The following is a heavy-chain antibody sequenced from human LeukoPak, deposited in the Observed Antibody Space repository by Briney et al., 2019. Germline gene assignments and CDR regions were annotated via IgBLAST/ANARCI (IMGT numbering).Heavy chain of an antibody. CDR2: INPNSGKT. CDR3: AREGAAAKDVNWFDP. D-gene: IGHD6-25*01. V-gene: IGHV1-2*02. J-gene: IGHJ5*02. CDR1: GYTFTGYY. Sequence: ASVKVSCKASGYTFTGYYMHWVRQAPGQGLEWMGWINPNSGKTHCAQKFQDRVTLTRDTSISTAYMELNSLRSDDTAVYYCAREGAAAKDVNWFDPWGQGTLVTVSS.